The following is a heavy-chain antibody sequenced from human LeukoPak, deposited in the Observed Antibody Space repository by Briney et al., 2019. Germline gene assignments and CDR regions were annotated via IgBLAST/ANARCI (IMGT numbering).Heavy chain of an antibody. D-gene: IGHD3-16*01. CDR1: GFTFSSYA. Sequence: GRSLRLSCAASGFTFSSYAMHWVRQAPGKGLEWVAVISYDGSNKYYADSVKGRFTISRDNAKNSLYLQMNSLRDEDTAVYSCARGGFSVWGAFDIGGQGKMVTVSS. CDR2: ISYDGSNK. CDR3: ARGGFSVWGAFDI. J-gene: IGHJ3*02. V-gene: IGHV3-30-3*01.